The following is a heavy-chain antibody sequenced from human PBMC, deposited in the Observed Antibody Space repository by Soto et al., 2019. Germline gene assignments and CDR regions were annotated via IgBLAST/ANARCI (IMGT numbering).Heavy chain of an antibody. D-gene: IGHD3-16*01. CDR1: GDSVSGNSAA. CDR3: ATEFPYYVSSDSSLDY. CDR2: TYYRSRWYN. V-gene: IGHV6-1*01. Sequence: SQTLSLTCAISGDSVSGNSAAWNWIRQSPSRGLEWLGRTYYRSRWYNDYAVSVKNRITVTPDTSKNQFSLHLNSVTPEDTAVYYCATEFPYYVSSDSSLDYWGQGALVTVSS. J-gene: IGHJ4*02.